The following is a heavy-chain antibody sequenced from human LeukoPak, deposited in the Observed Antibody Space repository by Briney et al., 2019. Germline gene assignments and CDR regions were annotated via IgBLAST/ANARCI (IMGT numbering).Heavy chain of an antibody. CDR1: GFSFSYQG. D-gene: IGHD7-27*01. CDR3: ARDLAWGAFDY. CDR2: VSPPGGGT. V-gene: IGHV3-23*01. Sequence: GGSLRLSCAASGFSFSYQGMNWVRQAPGKGLEWVSGVSPPGGGTYYADSVKGRFTISRDDSRNTLSLQMNSLRVEDTAVYYCARDLAWGAFDYWGQGILVAVSS. J-gene: IGHJ4*02.